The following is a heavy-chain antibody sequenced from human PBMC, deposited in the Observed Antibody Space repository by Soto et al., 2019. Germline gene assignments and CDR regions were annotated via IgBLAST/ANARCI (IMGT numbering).Heavy chain of an antibody. J-gene: IGHJ4*02. V-gene: IGHV3-11*05. CDR2: ISSSSSYT. CDR3: ARALSGQLDFDY. D-gene: IGHD6-13*01. CDR1: GFTFSDYY. Sequence: QVPLVESGGGLVKPGGSLRLSCAASGFTFSDYYMSWIRQAPGKGLEWVSYISSSSSYTNYADSVKGRFTISRDNAKNSLYLQMNSLRAEDTAVYYCARALSGQLDFDYWGQGTLVTVSS.